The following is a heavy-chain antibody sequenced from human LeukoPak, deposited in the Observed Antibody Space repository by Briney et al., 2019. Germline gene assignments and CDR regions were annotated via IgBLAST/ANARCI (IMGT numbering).Heavy chain of an antibody. Sequence: ASVKVSCKASGYNFNAYAVSLVRQAPGQGLEWMGWISASSGNTKLAQRLQGRVTMTTDTSTSTAYMELRSLRSDDTAVYYCARGLGVVAATISYLYYYMDVWGKGTTVTVSS. CDR3: ARGLGVVAATISYLYYYMDV. D-gene: IGHD2-15*01. CDR2: ISASSGNT. CDR1: GYNFNAYA. J-gene: IGHJ6*03. V-gene: IGHV1-18*01.